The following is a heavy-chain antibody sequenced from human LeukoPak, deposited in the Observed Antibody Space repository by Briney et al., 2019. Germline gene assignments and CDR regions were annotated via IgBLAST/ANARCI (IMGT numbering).Heavy chain of an antibody. Sequence: GSSVKVSCKASGGTFSSYAISWVRQAPGQGLEWMGGIIPIFGTANYAQKFQGRVTITADESTSTAYMELSSLRSEDTAVYYCARAWEGGVGGSYYVHAFDIWGQGTMVTVSS. CDR3: ARAWEGGVGGSYYVHAFDI. D-gene: IGHD1-26*01. J-gene: IGHJ3*02. CDR2: IIPIFGTA. CDR1: GGTFSSYA. V-gene: IGHV1-69*01.